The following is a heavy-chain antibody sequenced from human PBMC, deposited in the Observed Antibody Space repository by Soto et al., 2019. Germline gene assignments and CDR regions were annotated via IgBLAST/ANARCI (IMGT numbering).Heavy chain of an antibody. Sequence: QVELVQSGAEVKKPGASVKVSCKAAGYTFTSYYMHWVRQAPGQGLEWMGFINPSGGITTYAQKFQARVTMTSDTSTSTVYMELRTLKSEDTAVYYCARRSIFTWSDAFDIWGQGIMVTVSA. CDR2: INPSGGIT. J-gene: IGHJ3*02. V-gene: IGHV1-46*01. D-gene: IGHD3-3*01. CDR3: ARRSIFTWSDAFDI. CDR1: GYTFTSYY.